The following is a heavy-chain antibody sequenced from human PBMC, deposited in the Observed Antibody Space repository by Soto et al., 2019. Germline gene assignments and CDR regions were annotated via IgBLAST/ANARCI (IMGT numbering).Heavy chain of an antibody. Sequence: GGSLRLSCGASGFSFSKYGMHWVRQAPGEGLEWLSLISYDGSEKWYAESVKGRFTISRDNSKNTLYLQMNSLRGDDTAVYFCAKGYEVSPPVGSAWYSSYFHGVDVWGRGTTITVCS. CDR2: ISYDGSEK. D-gene: IGHD6-19*01. CDR3: AKGYEVSPPVGSAWYSSYFHGVDV. CDR1: GFSFSKYG. V-gene: IGHV3-30*18. J-gene: IGHJ6*02.